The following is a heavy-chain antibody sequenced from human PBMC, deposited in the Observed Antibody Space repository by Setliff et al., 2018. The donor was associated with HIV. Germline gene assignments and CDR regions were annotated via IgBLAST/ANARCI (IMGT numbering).Heavy chain of an antibody. CDR1: GFSFSSYG. CDR3: AKNTPSIINYPYYYYMDV. V-gene: IGHV3-48*02. J-gene: IGHJ6*03. D-gene: IGHD1-7*01. CDR2: ISSTSSNI. Sequence: GGSLRLSCAASGFSFSSYGMNWVRQAPGKGLEWVSYISSTSSNIYYVDSVKGRFTISRDNSKSTLYLQMNSLRDGDTALYYCAKNTPSIINYPYYYYMDVWGKGTTVTVSS.